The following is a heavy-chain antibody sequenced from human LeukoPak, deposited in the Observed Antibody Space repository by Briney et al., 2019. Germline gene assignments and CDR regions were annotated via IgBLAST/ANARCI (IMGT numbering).Heavy chain of an antibody. CDR3: ATVWYGYKAFDY. J-gene: IGHJ4*02. CDR1: GGTFISYA. CDR2: IIPILGIA. V-gene: IGHV1-69*04. D-gene: IGHD5-24*01. Sequence: GASVKVSCKASGGTFISYAISWVRQAPGQGLEWMGRIIPILGIANYAQKFQGRVTITADKSTSTAYMELSSLRSEDTAVYYCATVWYGYKAFDYWGQGTLVTVSS.